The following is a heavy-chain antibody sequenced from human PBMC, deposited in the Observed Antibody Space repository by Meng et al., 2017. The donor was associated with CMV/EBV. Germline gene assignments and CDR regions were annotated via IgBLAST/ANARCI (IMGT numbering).Heavy chain of an antibody. J-gene: IGHJ4*02. V-gene: IGHV4-4*02. CDR2: IYHSGST. CDR1: GGSISSSNW. D-gene: IGHD6-13*01. CDR3: ARGSDEAAAGTSYFDY. Sequence: GGSISSSNWWSWVRQPPGKGLEWIGEIYHSGSTNYNPSLKSRVTISVDKSKNQFSLKLSSVTAADTAVYYGARGSDEAAAGTSYFDYWGQGTLVTVSS.